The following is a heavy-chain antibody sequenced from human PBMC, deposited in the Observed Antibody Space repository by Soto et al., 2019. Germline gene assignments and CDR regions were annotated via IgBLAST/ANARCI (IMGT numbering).Heavy chain of an antibody. CDR3: ATNIRGYCSGGSCYCGRYYFDC. V-gene: IGHV3-30*03. J-gene: IGHJ4*02. Sequence: GGSLRLSCSASGFTFSSYGMHWVRQSPGKXLEWVAVISYDGSNEYFADSVKGRFTISRDNSKNTLYLQMNSMRAEDTAVYYCATNIRGYCSGGSCYCGRYYFDCCGRETLGTVSS. CDR1: GFTFSSYG. D-gene: IGHD2-15*01. CDR2: ISYDGSNE.